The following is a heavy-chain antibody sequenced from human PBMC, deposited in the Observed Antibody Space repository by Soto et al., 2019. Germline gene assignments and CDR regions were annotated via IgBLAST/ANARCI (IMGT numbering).Heavy chain of an antibody. D-gene: IGHD6-13*01. J-gene: IGHJ4*02. CDR2: VDNSGST. Sequence: WTWIRQPPGKGLEWIGYVDNSGSTNYNPSLKSRVTISEDTSKSQFSLKVNSMTAADTAVYYCARYRREAVAGYTLDNWGQGILVTVSS. CDR3: ARYRREAVAGYTLDN. V-gene: IGHV4-59*01.